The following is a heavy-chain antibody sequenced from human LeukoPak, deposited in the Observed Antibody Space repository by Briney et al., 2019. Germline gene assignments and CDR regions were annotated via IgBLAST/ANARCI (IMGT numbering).Heavy chain of an antibody. D-gene: IGHD6-13*01. CDR3: AKDGLAAAGRGFDY. CDR1: GFTFSSYG. J-gene: IGHJ4*02. Sequence: GGSLRLSCAASGFTFSSYGMHWVRQAPGKGLEWVAVISYDGSNKYYADSVKGRFTISRDNSKNTLYLQMNSLRAEDTAVYYCAKDGLAAAGRGFDYWGQGTLVTVSS. CDR2: ISYDGSNK. V-gene: IGHV3-30*18.